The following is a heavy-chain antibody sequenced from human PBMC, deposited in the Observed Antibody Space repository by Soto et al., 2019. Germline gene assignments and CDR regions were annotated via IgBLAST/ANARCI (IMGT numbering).Heavy chain of an antibody. Sequence: SETLSLTCTFSGGSISSGDYYLSWIRQPPGKGLEWIGYIYYSGSTYYNPSLKSRVTISVDTSKNQFSLKLSSVTAADTAVYYCARDFCSGGSCYYDYWGQGTLVTVSS. D-gene: IGHD2-15*01. CDR3: ARDFCSGGSCYYDY. V-gene: IGHV4-30-4*01. J-gene: IGHJ4*02. CDR2: IYYSGST. CDR1: GGSISSGDYY.